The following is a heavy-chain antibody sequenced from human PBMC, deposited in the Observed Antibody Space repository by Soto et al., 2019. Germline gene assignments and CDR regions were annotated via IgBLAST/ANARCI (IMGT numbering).Heavy chain of an antibody. D-gene: IGHD3-9*01. CDR2: FIPIFGTA. Sequence: QVQLVQSGAEVKKPGYSVKVSCKASGGTFSSYAISWVRQAPGQGLEWMGGFIPIFGTANYAQKFQGRVTITADESTSTAYMELSSLRSEDTAVDYCARTFEWRHGAFDIWGQGTMVTVSS. CDR3: ARTFEWRHGAFDI. V-gene: IGHV1-69*01. CDR1: GGTFSSYA. J-gene: IGHJ3*02.